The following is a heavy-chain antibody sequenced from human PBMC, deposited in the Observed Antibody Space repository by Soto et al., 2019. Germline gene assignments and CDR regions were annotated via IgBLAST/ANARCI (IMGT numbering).Heavy chain of an antibody. Sequence: QVQLMESGGSVLQPGRSLRLSCAASGFTFSSYGMHWVRQAPGKGLEWGTIISNDGSIQYYGDSVKGRLTVSRDNSKNTLFLEMNSLTAEDTATYYCAKDRRDSSGTCSRCFGMDVWGQGTTVTVSS. CDR1: GFTFSSYG. V-gene: IGHV3-30*18. D-gene: IGHD3-22*01. J-gene: IGHJ6*02. CDR3: AKDRRDSSGTCSRCFGMDV. CDR2: ISNDGSIQ.